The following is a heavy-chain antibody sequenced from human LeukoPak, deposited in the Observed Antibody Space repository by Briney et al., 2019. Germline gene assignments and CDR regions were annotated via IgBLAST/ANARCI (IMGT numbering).Heavy chain of an antibody. CDR2: INHSGST. D-gene: IGHD5-24*01. Sequence: SETLSLTCAVYGGSFSGYYWSWIRQPPGKGLEWIGEINHSGSTNYNPSLKSRVTISVDTSKNQFSLKLSSVTAADTAVYYCARGIKKGYYYYYMDVWGKGTTVTVSS. J-gene: IGHJ6*03. CDR3: ARGIKKGYYYYYMDV. CDR1: GGSFSGYY. V-gene: IGHV4-34*01.